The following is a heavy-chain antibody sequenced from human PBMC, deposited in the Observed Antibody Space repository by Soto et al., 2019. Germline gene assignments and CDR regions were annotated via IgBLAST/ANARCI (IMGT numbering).Heavy chain of an antibody. CDR1: GCIFVNYG. D-gene: IGHD3-16*01. V-gene: IGHV1-18*01. CDR3: VMVDNYVTPTPQDV. J-gene: IGHJ6*02. CDR2: ISPYTGNT. Sequence: QVKLVQSGDEVKNPGASVKVSCKASGCIFVNYGIAWVRQAPGQGLEWMGWISPYTGNTHSASKVQGRLTMTTDTSTSTAYMDLGSLTSDDTAVYYCVMVDNYVTPTPQDVWGQGTTVTVSS.